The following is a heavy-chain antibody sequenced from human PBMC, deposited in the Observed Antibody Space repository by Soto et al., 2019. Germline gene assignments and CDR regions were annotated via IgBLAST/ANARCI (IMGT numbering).Heavy chain of an antibody. J-gene: IGHJ4*02. D-gene: IGHD2-2*01. CDR3: ASCPQNCITTSPCCLFFDY. Sequence: EASVKVSCKASGYTFTRYGISWVRQAPGQGLEWMGWINGGNGNTKYSQKFQGRVTITRDTSASTAYMELSSLRSEDTAVYYCASCPQNCITTSPCCLFFDYWGQGTLVTVSS. CDR2: INGGNGNT. CDR1: GYTFTRYG. V-gene: IGHV1-3*01.